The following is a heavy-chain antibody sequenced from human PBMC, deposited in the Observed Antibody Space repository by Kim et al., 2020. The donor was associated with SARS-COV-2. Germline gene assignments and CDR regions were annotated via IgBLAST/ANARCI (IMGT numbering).Heavy chain of an antibody. D-gene: IGHD3-3*01. J-gene: IGHJ4*02. CDR3: ARGESGRFLEWLLFDY. CDR2: INPSGGST. V-gene: IGHV1-46*01. Sequence: ASVKVSCKASGYTFTSYYMHWVRQAPGQGLEWMGIINPSGGSTSYAQKFQGRVTMTRDTSTSTVYMELSSLRSEDTAVYYCARGESGRFLEWLLFDYWGQGTLVTVSP. CDR1: GYTFTSYY.